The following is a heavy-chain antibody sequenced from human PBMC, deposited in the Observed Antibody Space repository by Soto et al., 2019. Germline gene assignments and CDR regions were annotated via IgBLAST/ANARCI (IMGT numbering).Heavy chain of an antibody. CDR3: AKGSFSIAVAGTMFDY. CDR1: GFTFSSYA. CDR2: ISGSGVTI. Sequence: PGGSLRLSCAASGFTFSSYAMYWVRQTPGKELEWVSGISGSGVTIYHADSVKCRVTFSRYNSKNTVYLQLNSLRDEDTAVYYCAKGSFSIAVAGTMFDYWGQGALVTVSS. D-gene: IGHD6-19*01. V-gene: IGHV3-23*01. J-gene: IGHJ4*02.